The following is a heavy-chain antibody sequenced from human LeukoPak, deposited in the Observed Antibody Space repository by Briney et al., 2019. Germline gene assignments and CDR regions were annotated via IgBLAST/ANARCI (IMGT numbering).Heavy chain of an antibody. V-gene: IGHV1-18*01. D-gene: IGHD3-22*01. J-gene: IGHJ4*02. CDR1: GYTFTSYG. CDR3: AREYYHNSRTYFPLDH. Sequence: GASVKVSCKASGYTFTSYGISWVRQAPGQGLEWLGWISAYNGETAYAQKFQGRVTVTTDTSTSTAYMELRSLRSDDTAVYYCAREYYHNSRTYFPLDHWGQGTLVTVSS. CDR2: ISAYNGET.